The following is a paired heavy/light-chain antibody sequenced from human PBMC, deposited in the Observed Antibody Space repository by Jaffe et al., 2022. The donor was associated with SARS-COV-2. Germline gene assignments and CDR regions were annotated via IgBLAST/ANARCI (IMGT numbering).Light chain of an antibody. J-gene: IGLJ1*01. V-gene: IGLV2-11*01. Sequence: QSALTQPRSVSGSPGQSVTISCTGTSSDVGTYNSVSWYQHHPDKAPKLKIYGVSKRPSGVPDRFSGSKSGNTASLTISGLQGEDEADYYCCSYAGNYMYVFGTGTKVTVL. CDR3: CSYAGNYMYV. CDR2: GVS. CDR1: SSDVGTYNS.
Heavy chain of an antibody. CDR3: ARQGRDGYNPFGASNWFDP. V-gene: IGHV5-51*01. D-gene: IGHD3-10*01. Sequence: EVQLVQSGAEVKKSGESLKISCKASGYSFTSYWIGWVRQMPGKGLEWMGIIYPGDSDATYSPSFQGQVTISADESINTAYLQWSSLKASDSAIYYCARQGRDGYNPFGASNWFDPWGQGTLVTVSS. CDR1: GYSFTSYW. J-gene: IGHJ5*02. CDR2: IYPGDSDA.